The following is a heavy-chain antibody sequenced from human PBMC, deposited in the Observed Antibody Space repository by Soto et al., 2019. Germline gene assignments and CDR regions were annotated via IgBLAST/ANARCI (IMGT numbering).Heavy chain of an antibody. CDR3: ARYKGGGSGSYYNAWFDP. Sequence: PSETLSLTCTVSGDSINNADYYWSWIRQPPGKGLEWIGYISNSGSTFHNPSLRGRLSMSIDTSKNQFSLRLTSVTAADTAVYYCARYKGGGSGSYYNAWFDPWGQGTLVTVSS. J-gene: IGHJ5*02. D-gene: IGHD3-10*01. CDR2: ISNSGST. V-gene: IGHV4-30-4*01. CDR1: GDSINNADYY.